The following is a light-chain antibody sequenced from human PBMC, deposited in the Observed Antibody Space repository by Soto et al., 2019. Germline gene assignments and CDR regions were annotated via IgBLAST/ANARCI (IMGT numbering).Light chain of an antibody. J-gene: IGLJ1*01. CDR3: SSYTSSSLRV. Sequence: QSVLTQPASVSGSPGQSIAISCTGTSSDVGDYNYVSWYQQHPGKAPKLIIYDVSDRPSGVSNRFSGSKSGNTASLTISGLQAEDEAVYYCSSYTSSSLRVFGTGTKVTVL. CDR2: DVS. CDR1: SSDVGDYNY. V-gene: IGLV2-14*01.